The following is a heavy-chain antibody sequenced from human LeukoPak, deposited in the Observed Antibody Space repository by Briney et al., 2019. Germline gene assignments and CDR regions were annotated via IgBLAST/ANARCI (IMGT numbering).Heavy chain of an antibody. CDR2: VSFDGSKK. J-gene: IGHJ4*01. Sequence: GGSLRLSCAASGFTFSNYAIHWVRQAPGKGLDWVAVVSFDGSKKYYADSVKGRFTISRDNSKNTLYLQMNTLRPDDTAVYYCTRAKRGPFDYWGQGALVTVSS. CDR3: TRAKRGPFDY. CDR1: GFTFSNYA. V-gene: IGHV3-30-3*01.